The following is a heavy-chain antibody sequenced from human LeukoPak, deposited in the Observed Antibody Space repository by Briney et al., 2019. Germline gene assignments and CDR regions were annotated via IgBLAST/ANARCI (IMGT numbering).Heavy chain of an antibody. CDR3: ARGDLYYYYGMDV. J-gene: IGHJ6*02. CDR1: GFTFSSYS. CDR2: ISSSSSYI. Sequence: KPGGSLRLSCAASGFTFSSYSMNWVRQAPGKGLEWVSSISSSSSYIYYADSVKGRFTISRDNAKNSLYLQMNSLSAEDTTVYYCARGDLYYYYGMDVWGQGTTVTVSS. V-gene: IGHV3-21*01.